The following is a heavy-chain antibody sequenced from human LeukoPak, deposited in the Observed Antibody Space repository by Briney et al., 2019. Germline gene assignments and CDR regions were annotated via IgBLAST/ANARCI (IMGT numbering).Heavy chain of an antibody. D-gene: IGHD2-2*01. Sequence: ASVKVSCKASGYTFTSYGISWVRQAPGQGLEWMGWISAYNGNTNYAQKLQGRVTMTTDTSTSTAYMELRSLRSDDTAVYYCARDILEGCSSASCPWGWFDPWGQGTLVTVSS. CDR3: ARDILEGCSSASCPWGWFDP. CDR2: ISAYNGNT. J-gene: IGHJ5*02. CDR1: GYTFTSYG. V-gene: IGHV1-18*01.